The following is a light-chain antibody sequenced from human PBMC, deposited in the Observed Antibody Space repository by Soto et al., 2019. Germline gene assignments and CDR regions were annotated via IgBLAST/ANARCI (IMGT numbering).Light chain of an antibody. J-gene: IGLJ1*01. CDR3: SSHSSSSTLYV. CDR2: EVS. Sequence: QSALTQPASVSGSLGQSITISCTGTSSDIGDYNYVSWYQQHPGKAPKLIIYEVSYRPSGVSDRFSGSKSDNTASLTISGLQAEDEAHYYCSSHSSSSTLYVFGTGTKLTVL. V-gene: IGLV2-14*01. CDR1: SSDIGDYNY.